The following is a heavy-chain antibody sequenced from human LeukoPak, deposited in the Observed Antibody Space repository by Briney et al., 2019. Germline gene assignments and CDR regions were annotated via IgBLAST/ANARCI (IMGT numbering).Heavy chain of an antibody. CDR3: ARERVGLDCSGGSCYSRNYYYYYMDV. D-gene: IGHD2-15*01. Sequence: PSETLSLTCAVYGGSFSGYYWSWIRQPPGKGLEWIGEINHSGSTNYNPSLKGRVTISVDTSKNQFSLKLSSVTAADTAVYYCARERVGLDCSGGSCYSRNYYYYYMDVWGKGTTVTVSS. CDR2: INHSGST. J-gene: IGHJ6*03. CDR1: GGSFSGYY. V-gene: IGHV4-34*01.